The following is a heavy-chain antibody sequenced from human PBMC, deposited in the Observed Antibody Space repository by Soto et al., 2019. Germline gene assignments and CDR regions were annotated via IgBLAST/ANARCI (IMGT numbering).Heavy chain of an antibody. CDR2: ISAYNGNT. D-gene: IGHD3-10*01. CDR3: ARDYYGSGSYYRSIFGY. J-gene: IGHJ4*02. V-gene: IGHV1-18*01. Sequence: ASVKVSCKASDYTFNNYCISWVRQAPGQGLEWMGWISAYNGNTNYAQKFQGRVTMTTDTSTSTASMELRSLRSDDTAVYYCARDYYGSGSYYRSIFGYWGQGTLVTVSS. CDR1: DYTFNNYC.